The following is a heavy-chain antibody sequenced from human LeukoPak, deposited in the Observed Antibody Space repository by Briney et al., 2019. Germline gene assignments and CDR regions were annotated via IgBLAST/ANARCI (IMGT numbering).Heavy chain of an antibody. CDR1: GFTFSSYS. Sequence: GGSLRLSCAASGFTFSSYSMNWVRQAPGKGLEWVSSISSSSSYIYYADSVKGRFTISRDNAKNSLYLQMNSLRAEDTALYYCAKDEGVMTTVAITWGQGTLVTVSS. J-gene: IGHJ5*02. CDR2: ISSSSSYI. V-gene: IGHV3-21*04. CDR3: AKDEGVMTTVAIT. D-gene: IGHD4-11*01.